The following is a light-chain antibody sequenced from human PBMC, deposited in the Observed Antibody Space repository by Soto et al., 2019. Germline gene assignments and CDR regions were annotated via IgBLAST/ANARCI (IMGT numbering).Light chain of an antibody. CDR3: QQAKGFPRT. Sequence: DIQMTQSPSSVSASVGDRVTITCRASQGVDTYLAWYQLKPGKAPKHLIYATSNLQDEVQSRFSGRGSETHFPLTISSLQPEGVATYYCQQAKGFPRTFGGGNKVE. CDR2: ATS. J-gene: IGKJ4*01. V-gene: IGKV1-12*01. CDR1: QGVDTY.